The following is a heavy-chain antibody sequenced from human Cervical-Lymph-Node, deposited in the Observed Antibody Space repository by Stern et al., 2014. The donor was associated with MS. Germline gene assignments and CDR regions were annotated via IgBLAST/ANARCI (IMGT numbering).Heavy chain of an antibody. CDR2: VYYSGTT. D-gene: IGHD5-24*01. J-gene: IGHJ4*02. V-gene: IGHV4-31*03. CDR1: GASMSSGDYF. CDR3: AREGEMATVFDF. Sequence: QVQLQESGPGLVKPSQTLSLTCSVSGASMSSGDYFWPWIRQHPGKGLEWIGYVYYSGTTYYNPSLKGRINISVDKSKNQFSLKLSSVTAADTAVYFCAREGEMATVFDFWGPGTLVSVSS.